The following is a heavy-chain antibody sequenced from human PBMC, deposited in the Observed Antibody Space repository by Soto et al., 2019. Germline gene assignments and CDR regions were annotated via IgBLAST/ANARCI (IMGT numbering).Heavy chain of an antibody. CDR2: ISGSGGST. CDR1: GFTFSSYA. J-gene: IGHJ4*02. V-gene: IGHV3-23*01. Sequence: EVQLLESGGGLVQPGGSLRLSCAASGFTFSSYAMSWVRQAPGMGLAWVSAISGSGGSTYYADSVKGRFTISRDNSKNKLDLQMKRLRAEDTAVYDCAKDPAGWVVVAATSDYWGQGTLVTVSA. D-gene: IGHD2-15*01. CDR3: AKDPAGWVVVAATSDY.